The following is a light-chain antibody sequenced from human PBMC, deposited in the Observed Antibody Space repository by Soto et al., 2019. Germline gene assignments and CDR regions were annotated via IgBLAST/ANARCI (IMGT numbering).Light chain of an antibody. Sequence: IVLTQTPLSSPVTLGQPASFSCRSAESLLHSDGNTYLSWLHQRPGQPPRLLIYQVSKRFPGVPDRISGSGAGTNFTLRISRVESEDAETYFCMQSSQLRTFGQGTKVEIK. CDR2: QVS. CDR1: ESLLHSDGNTY. V-gene: IGKV2-24*01. J-gene: IGKJ1*01. CDR3: MQSSQLRT.